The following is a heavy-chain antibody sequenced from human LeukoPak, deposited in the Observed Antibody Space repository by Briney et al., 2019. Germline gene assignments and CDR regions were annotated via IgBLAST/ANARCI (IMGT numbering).Heavy chain of an antibody. CDR2: IYYSGST. V-gene: IGHV4-39*01. CDR3: ARGAYCSSINCYGFDY. CDR1: GGSISSSSYY. J-gene: IGHJ4*02. Sequence: SETLSLTCTVSGGSISSSSYYWGWIRQPPGKGLEWIGSIYYSGSTYYNPSLKSRVTTSVDTSKNQFSLKLSSVTAADTAVYYCARGAYCSSINCYGFDYWGQGTQVTASS. D-gene: IGHD2-2*01.